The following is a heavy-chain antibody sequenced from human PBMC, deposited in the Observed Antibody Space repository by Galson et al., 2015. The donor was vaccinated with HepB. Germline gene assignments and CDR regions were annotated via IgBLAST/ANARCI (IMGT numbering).Heavy chain of an antibody. V-gene: IGHV1-18*01. D-gene: IGHD3-16*02. CDR2: ISAYNGNT. Sequence: SVKVSCKASGCTFTSYGISWVRQAPGQGLEWMGWISAYNGNTNYAQKLQGRVTMTTNTSTSTAYMELRSLRSDDTAVYYCARARITFGGVIVIDDAFDIWGQGTMVTVSS. CDR3: ARARITFGGVIVIDDAFDI. CDR1: GCTFTSYG. J-gene: IGHJ3*02.